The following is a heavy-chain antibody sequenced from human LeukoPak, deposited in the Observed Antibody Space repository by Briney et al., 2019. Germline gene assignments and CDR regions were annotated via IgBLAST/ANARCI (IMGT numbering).Heavy chain of an antibody. J-gene: IGHJ4*02. CDR1: GGSFSGYY. V-gene: IGHV4-34*01. Sequence: PSETLSLTCAVYGGSFSGYYWSWIRQPPGKGLEWIGEINHSGSTNYNPSLKSRVTISVDTSKNQFSLKLSPVTAADTAVYYCARGGIYGSGSYFDYWGQGTLVTVSS. D-gene: IGHD3-10*01. CDR2: INHSGST. CDR3: ARGGIYGSGSYFDY.